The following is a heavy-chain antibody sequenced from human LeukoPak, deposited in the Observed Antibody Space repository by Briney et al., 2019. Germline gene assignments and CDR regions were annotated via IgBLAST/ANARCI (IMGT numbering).Heavy chain of an antibody. J-gene: IGHJ5*02. CDR2: IYASGST. Sequence: SETLSLTCTVSGGSISSYYWNWIRQPAGKGLEWIGRIYASGSTNYNPSLKSRVTMSVDTSKNQFSLKLSSVTAADTAVYYCAKEGGRITIFGVVIWFDPWGQGTLVTVSS. CDR1: GGSISSYY. V-gene: IGHV4-4*07. CDR3: AKEGGRITIFGVVIWFDP. D-gene: IGHD3-3*01.